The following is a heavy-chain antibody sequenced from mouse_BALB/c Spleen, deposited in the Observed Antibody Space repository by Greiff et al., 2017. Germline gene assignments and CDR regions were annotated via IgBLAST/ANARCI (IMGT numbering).Heavy chain of an antibody. J-gene: IGHJ4*01. D-gene: IGHD2-4*01. V-gene: IGHV7-3*02. Sequence: EVHLVESGGGLVQPGGSLRLSCATSGFTFTDYYMSWVRQPPGKALEWLGFIRNKANGYTTEYSASVKGRFTISRDNSQSILYLQMNTLRAEDSATYYCARDTPYDYDWGYAMDYWGQGTSVTVSS. CDR1: GFTFTDYY. CDR3: ARDTPYDYDWGYAMDY. CDR2: IRNKANGYTT.